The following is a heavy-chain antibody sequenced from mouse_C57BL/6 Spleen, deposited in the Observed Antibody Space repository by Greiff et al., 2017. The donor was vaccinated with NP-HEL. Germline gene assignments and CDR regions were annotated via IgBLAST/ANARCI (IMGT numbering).Heavy chain of an antibody. D-gene: IGHD1-1*01. CDR1: GYTFTSYW. V-gene: IGHV1-55*01. CDR3: ARSGDYGSSYYYAMDY. CDR2: IYPGSGST. J-gene: IGHJ4*01. Sequence: QVQLQQSGAELVKPGASVKMSCKASGYTFTSYWITWVKQRPGQGLEWIGDIYPGSGSTNYNEKFKSKATLTVDTSSSTAYMQLSSLTSEDSAVYYCARSGDYGSSYYYAMDYWGQGTSVTVSS.